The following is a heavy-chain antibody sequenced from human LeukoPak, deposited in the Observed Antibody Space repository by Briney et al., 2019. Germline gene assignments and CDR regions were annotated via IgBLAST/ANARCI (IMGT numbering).Heavy chain of an antibody. J-gene: IGHJ3*02. CDR1: GGTFSSYA. Sequence: SVKVSFKASGGTFSSYAISWVRQAPGQGLEWMGGIIPIFGTANYAQKFQGRVTITTDESTSTAYMELSSLRSEDTAEYYCARGGSRTGIEAFDIWGQGTMVTVSS. CDR3: ARGGSRTGIEAFDI. D-gene: IGHD1-26*01. V-gene: IGHV1-69*05. CDR2: IIPIFGTA.